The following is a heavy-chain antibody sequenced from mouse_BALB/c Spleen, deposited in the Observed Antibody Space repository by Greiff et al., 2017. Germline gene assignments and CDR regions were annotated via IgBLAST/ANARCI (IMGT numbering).Heavy chain of an antibody. CDR2: IWAGGST. V-gene: IGHV2-9*02. CDR3: ARAQYGNYRNYYAMDY. D-gene: IGHD2-10*02. J-gene: IGHJ4*01. Sequence: QVQLQQSGPGLVAPSQSLSITCTVSGFSLTSYGVHWVRQPPGKGLEWLGVIWAGGSTNYNSALMSRLSISKDNSKSQVFLKMNSLQTDDTAMYYCARAQYGNYRNYYAMDYWGQGTSVTVSS. CDR1: GFSLTSYG.